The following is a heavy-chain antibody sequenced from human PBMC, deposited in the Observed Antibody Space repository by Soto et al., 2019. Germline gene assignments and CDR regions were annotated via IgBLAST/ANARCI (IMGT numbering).Heavy chain of an antibody. D-gene: IGHD5-12*01. CDR2: IIPLFGTP. J-gene: IGHJ4*02. V-gene: IGHV1-69*01. Sequence: QVHLVQSGAEVRKPGSSVKLSCKTSGGTFSDLAFSWVRRAPRQGLEWVGGIIPLFGTPNYAREFQGRVPISADESSNTVYMELRSLRSEDTAVYYCASERVAEMATGGYFDNWGQGTLVTVSS. CDR3: ASERVAEMATGGYFDN. CDR1: GGTFSDLA.